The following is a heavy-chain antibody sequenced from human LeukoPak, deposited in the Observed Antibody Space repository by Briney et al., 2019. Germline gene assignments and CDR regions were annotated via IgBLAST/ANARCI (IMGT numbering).Heavy chain of an antibody. V-gene: IGHV3-23*01. CDR1: GFTFSSYA. CDR3: AKASTYGSGSYFDY. CDR2: ISGRGGST. D-gene: IGHD3-10*01. J-gene: IGHJ4*02. Sequence: GGSLRLSCAASGFTFSSYAMSWVRQAPGKGLEWVSAISGRGGSTYYAASVQGRFTISRDNSKNTLYLQMNSLRAEDTAVYYCAKASTYGSGSYFDYWGQGTLVTVSS.